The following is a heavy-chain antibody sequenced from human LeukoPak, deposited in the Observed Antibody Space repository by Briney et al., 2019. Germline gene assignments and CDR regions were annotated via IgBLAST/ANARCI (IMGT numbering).Heavy chain of an antibody. CDR3: ARDRPGYSSSWYHRWFDP. Sequence: SETLSLTCTVSGGSISSSSYYWGWIRQPPGKGLEWIGSIYYSGSTYYNPSLKSRVTISVDTSKNQFSLKLSSVTAADTAVYYCARDRPGYSSSWYHRWFDPWGQGTLVTVSS. D-gene: IGHD6-13*01. CDR2: IYYSGST. CDR1: GGSISSSSYY. V-gene: IGHV4-39*07. J-gene: IGHJ5*02.